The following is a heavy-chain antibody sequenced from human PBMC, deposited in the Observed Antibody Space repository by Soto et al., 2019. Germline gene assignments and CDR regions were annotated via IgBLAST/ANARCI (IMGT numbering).Heavy chain of an antibody. J-gene: IGHJ6*02. D-gene: IGHD2-2*01. CDR1: GYTFTSYD. Sequence: ASVKVSCKASGYTFTSYDINWVRQATGQGLEWMGWMNPNSGNTGYAQKFQGRVTMTRNTSISTAYMELSSLRSEDTAVYYCTRGGGYQLLLDYYYYYGMDVWGQGTTVTVSS. CDR3: TRGGGYQLLLDYYYYYGMDV. V-gene: IGHV1-8*01. CDR2: MNPNSGNT.